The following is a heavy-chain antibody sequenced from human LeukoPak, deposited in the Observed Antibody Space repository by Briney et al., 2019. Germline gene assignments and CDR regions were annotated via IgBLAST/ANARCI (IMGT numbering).Heavy chain of an antibody. Sequence: GGSLRLSCAASGFTFSSCGMHWVRQAPGKGLEWVAFIRYDGSNKYYADSVKGRFTISRDNSKNTLYLQMNSLRAEDTAVYYSSAAGTDRDYWGQGTLVTVSS. D-gene: IGHD6-13*01. CDR1: GFTFSSCG. V-gene: IGHV3-30*02. CDR2: IRYDGSNK. CDR3: SAAGTDRDY. J-gene: IGHJ4*02.